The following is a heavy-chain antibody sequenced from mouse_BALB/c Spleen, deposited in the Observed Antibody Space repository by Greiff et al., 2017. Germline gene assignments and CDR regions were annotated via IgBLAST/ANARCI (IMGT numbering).Heavy chain of an antibody. D-gene: IGHD1-1*01. CDR2: IWGDGST. CDR1: GFSLTGYG. J-gene: IGHJ4*01. Sequence: VKLVESGPGLVAPSQSLSITCTVSGFSLTGYGVNWVRQPPGKGLEWLGMIWGDGSTDYNSALKSRLSISKDNSKSQVFLKMNSLQTDDTARYYCARDRDYYGSSPYYAMDYWGQGTSVTVSS. V-gene: IGHV2-6-7*01. CDR3: ARDRDYYGSSPYYAMDY.